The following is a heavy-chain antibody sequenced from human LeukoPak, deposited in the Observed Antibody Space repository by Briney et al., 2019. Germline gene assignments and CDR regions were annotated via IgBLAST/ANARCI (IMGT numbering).Heavy chain of an antibody. Sequence: GGSLRLSCAASGFTFSSYGMSWVRQAPGKGLEWVSGISSIDGSTYYADSVKGRFTVSRDNSKNTLYLQMNSLRAEDTAVYYCAKVASGSYYNWPFNYWGQGTLVTVSS. CDR1: GFTFSSYG. D-gene: IGHD1-26*01. CDR3: AKVASGSYYNWPFNY. J-gene: IGHJ4*02. V-gene: IGHV3-23*01. CDR2: ISSIDGST.